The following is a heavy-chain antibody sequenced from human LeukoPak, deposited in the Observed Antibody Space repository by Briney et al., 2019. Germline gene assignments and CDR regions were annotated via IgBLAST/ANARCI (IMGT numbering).Heavy chain of an antibody. CDR1: GYIFTTYW. D-gene: IGHD3-10*01. V-gene: IGHV5-51*01. CDR3: VRQRGASGTINHFDP. CDR2: IYPDDSDT. Sequence: GASLKISCKTSGYIFTTYWIGWVRPMPGTGLEWVGAIYPDDSDTRYSPSFQGQVVISADRSIRTAYLQWNTLKTSDTAMYYCVRQRGASGTINHFDPWGQGTLVTVSS. J-gene: IGHJ5*02.